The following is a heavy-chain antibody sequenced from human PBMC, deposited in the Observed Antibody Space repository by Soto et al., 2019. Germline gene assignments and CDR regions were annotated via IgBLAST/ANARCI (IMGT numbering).Heavy chain of an antibody. Sequence: LSLTCAVSGGSISSGGYSWSWIRQPPGKGLEWIGYIYHSGSTYYNPSLKSRVTISVDRSKNQFSLKLSSVTAADTAVYYCASSSTSGYGADWFAPWGQGTLVTVSS. V-gene: IGHV4-30-2*01. CDR2: IYHSGST. CDR3: ASSSTSGYGADWFAP. CDR1: GGSISSGGYS. J-gene: IGHJ5*02. D-gene: IGHD2-2*01.